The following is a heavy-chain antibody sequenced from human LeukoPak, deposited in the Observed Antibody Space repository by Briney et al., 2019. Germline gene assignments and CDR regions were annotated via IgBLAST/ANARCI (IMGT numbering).Heavy chain of an antibody. CDR3: ARIRMGGDVDN. Sequence: SETLSLTCTISGGSISNYLWGWIRQPPKKWLEYIGHIFHSGRTNYNPSLRSRVTISVDTSKNHFSLNLSSVTAADTAVYYCARIRMGGDVDNWGQGTLVTVSS. V-gene: IGHV4-59*01. CDR2: IFHSGRT. D-gene: IGHD4-17*01. CDR1: GGSISNYL. J-gene: IGHJ4*02.